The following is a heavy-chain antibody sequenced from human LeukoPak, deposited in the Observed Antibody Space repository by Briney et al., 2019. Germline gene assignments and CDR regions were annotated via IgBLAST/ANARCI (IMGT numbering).Heavy chain of an antibody. V-gene: IGHV1-46*01. CDR1: GYTFTSYY. CDR3: VRGRLPSGGYYSDATCYTGFYLDS. D-gene: IGHD3-10*01. J-gene: IGHJ4*02. CDR2: INPSGGST. Sequence: ASVKVSCKASGYTFTSYYMHWVRQAPGQGLEWMGIINPSGGSTSYAQKFQGRVTMTRDTSTSTAYMELNRLRSDDTAIYFRVRGRLPSGGYYSDATCYTGFYLDSWGQGTQVIVSS.